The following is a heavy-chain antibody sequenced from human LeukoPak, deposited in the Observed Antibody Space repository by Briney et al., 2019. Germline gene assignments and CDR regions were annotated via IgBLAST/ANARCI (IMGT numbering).Heavy chain of an antibody. CDR3: TRGSIAYYYMDV. CDR2: IYYSGST. Sequence: PSETLSLTCSVSGGSISSYYWSWIRQPPGKGLEWIGYIYYSGSTNYNPSLKSRVTISVDTSKNQFSLKLTSVTAADTAVYYCTRGSIAYYYMDVWGKGTTVTISS. CDR1: GGSISSYY. V-gene: IGHV4-59*01. J-gene: IGHJ6*03. D-gene: IGHD3-22*01.